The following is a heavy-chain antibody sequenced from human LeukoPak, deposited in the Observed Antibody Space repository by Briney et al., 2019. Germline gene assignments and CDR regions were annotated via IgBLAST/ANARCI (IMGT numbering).Heavy chain of an antibody. Sequence: SETLSLTCAVSDDSFSSHYWTWIRQPPGKGLEWIGYISYIGSTNYNPSLKSRDTISIDTSKNQFSLKLSSVTAADTAVYYCARDLVTVTKGFDIWGQGTMVSVSS. CDR1: DDSFSSHY. CDR3: ARDLVTVTKGFDI. V-gene: IGHV4-59*11. D-gene: IGHD4-17*01. CDR2: ISYIGST. J-gene: IGHJ3*02.